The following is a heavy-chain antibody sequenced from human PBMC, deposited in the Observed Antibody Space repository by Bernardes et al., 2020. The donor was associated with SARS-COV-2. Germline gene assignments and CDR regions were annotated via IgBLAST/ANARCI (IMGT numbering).Heavy chain of an antibody. Sequence: SGPTLVKPTQTLTLTCTFSGFSLSTSGMRVSWIRQPPGKALEWLARIDWDDDKFYSTSLKTRLTISKDTSKNQVVLTMTNMDPVDTATYYCARTYYDILTGYSYGMDVWGQGTTGTVSS. CDR1: GFSLSTSGMR. V-gene: IGHV2-70*04. D-gene: IGHD3-9*01. J-gene: IGHJ6*02. CDR2: IDWDDDK. CDR3: ARTYYDILTGYSYGMDV.